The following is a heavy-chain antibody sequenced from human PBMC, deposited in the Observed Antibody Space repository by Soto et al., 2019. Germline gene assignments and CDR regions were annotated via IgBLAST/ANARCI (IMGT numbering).Heavy chain of an antibody. Sequence: GGSLRLSCAASGFTFSSYSMNWVRQAPGKGLEWVSSISSSSSYIYYADSMKGRFTISRDNAKNSLYLQMNSLRAEDTAVYYCASLTMVRGAFFDYWGQGTLVTVSS. V-gene: IGHV3-21*01. CDR2: ISSSSSYI. CDR1: GFTFSSYS. CDR3: ASLTMVRGAFFDY. D-gene: IGHD3-10*01. J-gene: IGHJ4*02.